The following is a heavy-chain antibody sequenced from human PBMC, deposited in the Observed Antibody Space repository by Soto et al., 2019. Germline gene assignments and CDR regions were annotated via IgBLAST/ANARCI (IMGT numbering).Heavy chain of an antibody. J-gene: IGHJ4*02. CDR1: GVSVSSRGYY. CDR2: VAYSGST. V-gene: IGHV4-39*02. D-gene: IGHD3-10*01. CDR3: ARRRTNTDIRPPRGYYFDF. Sequence: QLQLQESGPGLVKPSETLSLTCSVSGVSVSSRGYYWDWIRQPPGKGLEWIGSVAYSGSTYYNPSHKSRVTISEDRSKNAFSLKLDSMTAADTSVYYCARRRTNTDIRPPRGYYFDFWGLGILVTVSS.